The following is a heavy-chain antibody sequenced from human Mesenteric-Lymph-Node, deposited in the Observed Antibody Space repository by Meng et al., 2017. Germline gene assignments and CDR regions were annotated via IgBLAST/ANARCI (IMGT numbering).Heavy chain of an antibody. CDR1: GGTFTYYA. V-gene: IGHV1-69*06. Sequence: QVQLVPAGAECKKAGSSVKASWKDSGGTFTYYAITWVRQAPGQGLEWMGGIIPIFGTPYYAQRFQGRVTITADKSMTSAFLELSSLTPEDTAVYYCVRWDNTGYFFDYWGQGTLVTVSS. D-gene: IGHD3-9*01. CDR3: VRWDNTGYFFDY. J-gene: IGHJ4*02. CDR2: IIPIFGTP.